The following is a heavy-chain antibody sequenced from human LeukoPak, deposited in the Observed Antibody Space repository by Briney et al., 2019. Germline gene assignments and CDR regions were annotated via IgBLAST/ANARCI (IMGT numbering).Heavy chain of an antibody. CDR1: GGSISSSSYY. V-gene: IGHV4-39*01. CDR2: IYYSGST. Sequence: SETLSLTCTVSGGSISSSSYYWGWIRQPPGKGLERMGSIYYSGSTYYNPSLKSRVTISVDTSKNQFSLKLSSVTAADTAVYYCARRYYDSSGYTAFDYWGQGTLVTVSS. J-gene: IGHJ4*02. CDR3: ARRYYDSSGYTAFDY. D-gene: IGHD3-22*01.